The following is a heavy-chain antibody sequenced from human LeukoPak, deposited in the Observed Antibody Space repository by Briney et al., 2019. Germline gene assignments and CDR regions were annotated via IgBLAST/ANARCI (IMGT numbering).Heavy chain of an antibody. CDR2: IYYRGST. J-gene: IGHJ5*01. V-gene: IGHV4-39*07. D-gene: IGHD1-7*01. CDR3: ARDPGNWNYAPPKNWLDS. Sequence: PSETLSLTCTVSGDSISSTLYYWGWIRQPPGKGLEWIGRIYYRGSTFYNPSLKSRITISVDTSKHQFSLTLSSVTAADTAVYYCARDPGNWNYAPPKNWLDSWGQGTLVTVSS. CDR1: GDSISSTLYY.